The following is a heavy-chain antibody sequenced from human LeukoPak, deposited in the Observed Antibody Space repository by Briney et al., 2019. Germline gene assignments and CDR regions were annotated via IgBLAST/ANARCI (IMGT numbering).Heavy chain of an antibody. V-gene: IGHV3-23*01. CDR1: GFTFRSFA. D-gene: IGHD3-22*01. J-gene: IGHJ4*02. Sequence: GGSLRLSCAASGFTFRSFAMSWVRQPPGKGLEWVSVIRGSGTVTYFADSVKGRFTVSRDNSKNTLYLQMSSLRAEDTAIYYCAKSLDYDGGVLWALPQYWGQGTLVTVSS. CDR3: AKSLDYDGGVLWALPQY. CDR2: IRGSGTVT.